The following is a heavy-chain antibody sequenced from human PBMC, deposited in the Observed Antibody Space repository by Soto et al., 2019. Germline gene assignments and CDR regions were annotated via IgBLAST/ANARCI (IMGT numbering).Heavy chain of an antibody. CDR2: IWYDGSNK. Sequence: GGSLRLSCAASGFTFSSYGMHWVRQAPGKGLEWVAVIWYDGSNKYYADSVKGRFTISRDNSKNTLYLQMNSLRAEDTAVYYCARDLRANYDFWSGYSAIDYWGQGTLVTVSS. V-gene: IGHV3-33*01. J-gene: IGHJ4*02. CDR3: ARDLRANYDFWSGYSAIDY. D-gene: IGHD3-3*01. CDR1: GFTFSSYG.